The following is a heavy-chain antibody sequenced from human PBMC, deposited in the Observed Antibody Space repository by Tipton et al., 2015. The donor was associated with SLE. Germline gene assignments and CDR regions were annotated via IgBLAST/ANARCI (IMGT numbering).Heavy chain of an antibody. CDR1: GGSFSGYY. CDR2: INHSGST. V-gene: IGHV4-34*01. J-gene: IGHJ4*02. CDR3: ARGTTADY. D-gene: IGHD4-17*01. Sequence: TLSLTCAVYGGSFSGYYWSWIRQPPGKGLEWIGEINHSGSTNYNPSLKSRVTISVDTSKNQFSLKLSSVTAADTAVYYCARGTTADYWGQGTLVTVSS.